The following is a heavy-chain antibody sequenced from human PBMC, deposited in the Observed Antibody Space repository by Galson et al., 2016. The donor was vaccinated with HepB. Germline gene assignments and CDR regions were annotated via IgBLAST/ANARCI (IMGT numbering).Heavy chain of an antibody. D-gene: IGHD3-16*01. CDR3: ARVLDYNSVWGSFDY. CDR1: GFSLNSSGLG. Sequence: PALVKPTQTLTLSCTFSGFSLNSSGLGVGWIRQPPGTALEWLALIYWDDGKRYSPSLKRRLSITKDTSKNLVVLTMTDMDPVDTATYYCARVLDYNSVWGSFDYWGQGTLVTVSS. V-gene: IGHV2-5*02. CDR2: IYWDDGK. J-gene: IGHJ4*02.